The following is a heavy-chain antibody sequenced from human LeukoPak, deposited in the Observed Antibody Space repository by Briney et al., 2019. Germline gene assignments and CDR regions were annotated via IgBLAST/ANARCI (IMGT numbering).Heavy chain of an antibody. CDR1: GYTFTGYY. CDR2: ISAYNGNT. D-gene: IGHD3-22*01. J-gene: IGHJ4*02. Sequence: ASVKVSCKASGYTFTGYYMHWVRQAPGQGLEWMGWISAYNGNTNYAQKLQGRVTMTTDTSTSTAYMELRSLRSDDTAVYYCAREPHYYDSSGYFIPFGFVDYWGQGTLVTVSS. CDR3: AREPHYYDSSGYFIPFGFVDY. V-gene: IGHV1-18*04.